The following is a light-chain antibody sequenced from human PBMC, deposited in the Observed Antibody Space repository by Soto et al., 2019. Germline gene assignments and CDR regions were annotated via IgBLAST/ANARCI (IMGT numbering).Light chain of an antibody. V-gene: IGKV3-20*01. Sequence: EVVLTQSPGPLSLSPGERATLSCRASQSVSNNHFGWYQQKTGQAPRLLIFGSSDRATCIPDRFSGSGSGKDFTLTISGLETEDFSGSYCQQYGSSPPYTFGQGIKLEIK. CDR2: GSS. CDR1: QSVSNNH. J-gene: IGKJ2*01. CDR3: QQYGSSPPYT.